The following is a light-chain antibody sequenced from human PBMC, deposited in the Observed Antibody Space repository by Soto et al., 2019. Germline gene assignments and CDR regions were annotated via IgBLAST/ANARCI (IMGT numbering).Light chain of an antibody. CDR2: DVS. CDR1: SSDVGGYNY. CDR3: NSYRRGGTYV. J-gene: IGLJ1*01. V-gene: IGLV2-14*03. Sequence: ALTQAASVSGSPGQSITISCTGTSSDVGGYNYVSWYQQYPGKAPKLMIYDVSSRPSGVSNRFSGSKSDNTASLTISGLQAEDEADYYCNSYRRGGTYVFGTGTKVTVL.